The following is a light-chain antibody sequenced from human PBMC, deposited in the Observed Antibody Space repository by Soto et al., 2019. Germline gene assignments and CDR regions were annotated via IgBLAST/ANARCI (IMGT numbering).Light chain of an antibody. CDR3: TSWTTSTTMI. Sequence: QSVLTQPASVSGSPGQSITISCTGTSSDIGAYNFVSLYQQHPGKAPKLMLYDVNIRPSGVSNRFSGSKSGNTASLTISGLQAEDEADYYCTSWTTSTTMICGGGTTLPVL. CDR1: SSDIGAYNF. J-gene: IGLJ2*01. CDR2: DVN. V-gene: IGLV2-14*03.